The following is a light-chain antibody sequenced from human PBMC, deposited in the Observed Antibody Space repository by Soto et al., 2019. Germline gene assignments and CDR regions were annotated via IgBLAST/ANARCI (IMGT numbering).Light chain of an antibody. V-gene: IGKV3-15*01. J-gene: IGKJ1*01. CDR1: QSVSNN. CDR3: QQYNNWST. Sequence: EIVMTQSPATLSVSPGERATLSCRASQSVSNNLAWYQKKPGQAPRLLIYGASTRATGIPARFSGSGSGTEFTLTISSLQSEDFAFYYCQQYNNWSTFGQGTRVDIK. CDR2: GAS.